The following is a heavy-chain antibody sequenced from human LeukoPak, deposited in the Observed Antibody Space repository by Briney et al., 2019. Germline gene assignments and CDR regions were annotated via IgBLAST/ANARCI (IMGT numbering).Heavy chain of an antibody. J-gene: IGHJ4*02. CDR1: GFTFISNY. D-gene: IGHD3-22*01. CDR3: ARVNDYYGSPFDY. CDR2: IYSGGST. V-gene: IGHV3-66*01. Sequence: PGGSLRLSCVASGFTFISNYMSWVRQAPGKGLEWVSVIYSGGSTNYADSVRGRFTISRDTSKNTLYLQMNSLRGEDTAVYYCARVNDYYGSPFDYWGQGTLVTVSS.